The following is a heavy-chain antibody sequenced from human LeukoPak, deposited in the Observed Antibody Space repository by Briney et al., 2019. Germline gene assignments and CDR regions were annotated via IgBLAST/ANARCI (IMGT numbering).Heavy chain of an antibody. CDR2: TTYDGSKK. D-gene: IGHD7-27*01. CDR3: AKGGAGEVGYYYYGLDV. V-gene: IGHV3-30*18. J-gene: IGHJ6*02. CDR1: GFTFSNHG. Sequence: GGSLRLSCAASGFTFSNHGMHWVRQAPGKGLEWVADTTYDGSKKYYADSAKGRFTISRDNSKNTVYLQMNSLRPEDTAVYYCAKGGAGEVGYYYYGLDVWGRGTTVTVSS.